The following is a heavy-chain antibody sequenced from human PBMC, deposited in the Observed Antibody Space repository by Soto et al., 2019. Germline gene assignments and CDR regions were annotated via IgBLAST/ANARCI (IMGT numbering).Heavy chain of an antibody. CDR3: AREISLSAGSYFDY. CDR2: ISSSSYTI. D-gene: IGHD3-10*01. V-gene: IGHV3-48*02. Sequence: PGGSLRLSXTASGFTFNTYNMNWVRQAPGKGLEWVSYISSSSYTIKYADSVEGRFTVSRDNGKKSLYLQMNSLRDEDTAVYFCAREISLSAGSYFDYWGQGTLVTVSS. CDR1: GFTFNTYN. J-gene: IGHJ4*02.